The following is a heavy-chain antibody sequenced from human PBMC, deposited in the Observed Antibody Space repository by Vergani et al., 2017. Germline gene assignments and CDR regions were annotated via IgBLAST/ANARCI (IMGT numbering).Heavy chain of an antibody. Sequence: QLQLQQSGPGLVKPSETLFLTCTVSADSISSGSYYWGWIRQPPGKSLEWIGSIYYSGLTYYNPSLKSRVAISVDTSKNQFSLKVTSVTAADPAVYFWAGQRPGSGWSPGDFDDWGQGILVTVSS. CDR1: ADSISSGSYY. V-gene: IGHV4-39*01. D-gene: IGHD6-19*01. CDR3: AGQRPGSGWSPGDFDD. J-gene: IGHJ4*02. CDR2: IYYSGLT.